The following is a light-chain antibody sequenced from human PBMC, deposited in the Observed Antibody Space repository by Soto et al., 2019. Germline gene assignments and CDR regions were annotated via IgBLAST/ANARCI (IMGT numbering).Light chain of an antibody. Sequence: QSVLTQPPSASGTPGQRVIISCSGGSSNIGRNTVNWYQHLPGTAPRLLIYTNDQRPSGVPDRFSGSKSGTSASLAISGHQSEDEADYYCAAWDDTSSFVFGTGTKVTVL. J-gene: IGLJ1*01. V-gene: IGLV1-44*01. CDR2: TND. CDR3: AAWDDTSSFV. CDR1: SSNIGRNT.